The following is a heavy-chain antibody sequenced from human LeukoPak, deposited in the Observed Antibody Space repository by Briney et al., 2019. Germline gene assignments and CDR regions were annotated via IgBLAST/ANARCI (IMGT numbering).Heavy chain of an antibody. V-gene: IGHV4-39*07. CDR2: IYYSGST. CDR3: ARGSITMIVVAMGGVLSYFDY. J-gene: IGHJ4*02. CDR1: GGSISSSSYY. D-gene: IGHD3-22*01. Sequence: SETLSLTCTVSGGSISSSSYYWGWIRQPPGKGLEWIGSIYYSGSTYYNPSLKSRVTISVDTSKNQFSLKLSSVTAADTAVYYCARGSITMIVVAMGGVLSYFDYWGQGTLVTVSS.